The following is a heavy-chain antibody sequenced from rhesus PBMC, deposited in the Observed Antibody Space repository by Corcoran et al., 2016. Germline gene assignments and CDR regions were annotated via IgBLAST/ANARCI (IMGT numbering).Heavy chain of an antibody. CDR1: GYTFTDYN. Sequence: QVQLVQSGAEVKKPGSSGKVSCRAYGYTFTDYNMKWVRQAPRQGLEWMGWINPYNGNTKYAQKFQCRVTMTRDTSTSTAYMELSSLRSEDTAVYYCASGYSYSWGYFDYWGHGVLVTVSS. D-gene: IGHD5-12*01. CDR3: ASGYSYSWGYFDY. V-gene: IGHV1S2*01. J-gene: IGHJ4*01. CDR2: INPYNGNT.